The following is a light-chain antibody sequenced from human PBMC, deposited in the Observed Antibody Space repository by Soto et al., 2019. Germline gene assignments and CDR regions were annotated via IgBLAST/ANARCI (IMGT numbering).Light chain of an antibody. CDR2: GAS. CDR3: QQYGSSLRT. Sequence: EIVLTQSPGTLSLSPGDRVTLSCRASQTISSNYLAWYQQKPGQAPRLLIYGASNRATGIPDRFSGSESGTDFTLTISRLDPEDFAVYYCQQYGSSLRTFGQGTKVEIK. CDR1: QTISSNY. V-gene: IGKV3-20*01. J-gene: IGKJ1*01.